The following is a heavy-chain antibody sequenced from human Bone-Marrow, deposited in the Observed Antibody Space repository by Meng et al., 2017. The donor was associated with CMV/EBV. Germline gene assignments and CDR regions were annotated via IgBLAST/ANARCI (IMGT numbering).Heavy chain of an antibody. CDR3: AKGAATYYDFWSGYPGEYYFDY. CDR2: IRYDRSNK. CDR1: GFTFSSYG. D-gene: IGHD3-3*01. J-gene: IGHJ4*02. V-gene: IGHV3-30*02. Sequence: GGSLRLSCAASGFTFSSYGMHWVRQAPGKGLEWVAFIRYDRSNKYYADSVKGRFTISRDNSKNTLYLQMNSLRAEDTAVYYCAKGAATYYDFWSGYPGEYYFDYWGQGTLVTVYS.